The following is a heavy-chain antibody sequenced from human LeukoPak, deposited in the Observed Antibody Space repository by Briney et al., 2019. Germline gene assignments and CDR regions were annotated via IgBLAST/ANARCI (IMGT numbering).Heavy chain of an antibody. D-gene: IGHD6-19*01. V-gene: IGHV3-23*01. CDR1: GFTFSNFA. Sequence: GGSLGLSCAASGFTFSNFAMSWVRQAPGKGLEWVSTISGSGGSTFYADSVKGRFPIFRDNSKNTLFLQMNSLRAEDTAIYYCAKAGSSGWSSSGGDYWGQGSLVTVSS. CDR2: ISGSGGST. CDR3: AKAGSSGWSSSGGDY. J-gene: IGHJ4*02.